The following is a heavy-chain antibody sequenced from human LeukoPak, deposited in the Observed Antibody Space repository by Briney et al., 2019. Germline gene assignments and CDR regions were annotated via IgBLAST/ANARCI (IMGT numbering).Heavy chain of an antibody. D-gene: IGHD4-23*01. CDR3: ASLPGYGGKSGAFDI. V-gene: IGHV4-59*08. CDR2: TYHSGST. CDR1: GGSFSSYY. J-gene: IGHJ3*02. Sequence: PSETLSLTCTVSGGSFSSYYWSWIRQPPGKGLEWIGYTYHSGSTNYNPSLKSRVTISVDTSKNQFSLQLSPVTAADTAVYYCASLPGYGGKSGAFDIWGQGTLVTVS.